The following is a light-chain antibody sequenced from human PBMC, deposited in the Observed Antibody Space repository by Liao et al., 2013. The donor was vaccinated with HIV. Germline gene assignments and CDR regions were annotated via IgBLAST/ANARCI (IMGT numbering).Light chain of an antibody. Sequence: SYELTQPPSLSVSPGQTASITCSGDKLGDKYACWYQQKPGQSPILVIYQDRKRPSGIPERFSGSNSGNTATLTISGTQAMDEADYYCQAWDSSSCVFGTGTKVTVL. V-gene: IGLV3-1*01. CDR3: QAWDSSSCV. J-gene: IGLJ1*01. CDR1: KLGDKY. CDR2: QDR.